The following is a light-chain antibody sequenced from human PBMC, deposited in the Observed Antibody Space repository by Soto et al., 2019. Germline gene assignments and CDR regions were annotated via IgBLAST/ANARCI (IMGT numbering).Light chain of an antibody. V-gene: IGKV3-20*01. Sequence: EIVLTQSPGTLSLSPGERATLSCRASQSLSNNYLAWYQQKPGQAPRLLIYDASSRATGIPDRFSGSGSGTDFALSMSRPEPEDYAVYYCQQYGSSPLTFGGGTKVEIK. CDR1: QSLSNNY. J-gene: IGKJ4*01. CDR3: QQYGSSPLT. CDR2: DAS.